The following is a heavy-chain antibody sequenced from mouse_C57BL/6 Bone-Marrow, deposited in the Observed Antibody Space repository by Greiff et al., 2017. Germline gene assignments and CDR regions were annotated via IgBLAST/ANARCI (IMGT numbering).Heavy chain of an antibody. Sequence: VQLQESGAELARPGASVKLSCKASGYTFTSYGISWVKQRPGQGLEWIGEIYPRSGNTYYNEKFKGKATLTADKSSSTAYMELRSLTSEDSAVYFCAKRGLITAVVATNWYFDVWGTGTTVTVSS. CDR3: AKRGLITAVVATNWYFDV. D-gene: IGHD1-1*01. J-gene: IGHJ1*03. V-gene: IGHV1-81*01. CDR1: GYTFTSYG. CDR2: IYPRSGNT.